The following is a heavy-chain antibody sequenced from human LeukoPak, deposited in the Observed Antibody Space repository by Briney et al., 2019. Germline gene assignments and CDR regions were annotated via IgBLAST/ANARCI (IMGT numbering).Heavy chain of an antibody. J-gene: IGHJ5*02. D-gene: IGHD2-15*01. CDR2: ISGYNGNT. Sequence: GASVKVSCKASGYTFTSSGITWVRQAPGQGLEWMGWISGYNGNTNYAQKLQGRVTMTTDTSTSTAYMELRSLRADDTAVYYCASARSTTWWKHVSIWFDPWGQGTLVTVSS. CDR1: GYTFTSSG. V-gene: IGHV1-18*01. CDR3: ASARSTTWWKHVSIWFDP.